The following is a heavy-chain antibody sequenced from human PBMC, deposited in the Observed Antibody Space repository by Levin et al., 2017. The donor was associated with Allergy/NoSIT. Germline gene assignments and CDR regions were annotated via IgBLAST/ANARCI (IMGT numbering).Heavy chain of an antibody. D-gene: IGHD5-12*01. J-gene: IGHJ6*03. CDR1: GFTFSSYG. CDR3: ARVLRFYYYYYMDV. CDR2: IWDDGYKK. Sequence: LSLTCAASGFTFSSYGMHWVRQAPGKGLEWVAVIWDDGYKKYYADSVKGRFTISRDNYKNTLYLQMNSLRAEDTAVYYCARVLRFYYYYYMDVWGKGTTVTVSS. V-gene: IGHV3-33*01.